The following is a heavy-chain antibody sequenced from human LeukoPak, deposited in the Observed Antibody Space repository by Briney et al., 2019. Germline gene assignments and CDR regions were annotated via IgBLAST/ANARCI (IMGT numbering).Heavy chain of an antibody. CDR1: GGSFSGYY. CDR3: ARAHPYYYDSSGYYGY. V-gene: IGHV4-34*01. CDR2: INHSGST. D-gene: IGHD3-22*01. J-gene: IGHJ4*02. Sequence: SETLSLTCAVYGGSFSGYYWSWLRQPPGKGLEWIGEINHSGSTNYNPSLNSRVTISVDTSKNQFSLKLSSVTAADTGVYYCARAHPYYYDSSGYYGYWGQGTLVSVSS.